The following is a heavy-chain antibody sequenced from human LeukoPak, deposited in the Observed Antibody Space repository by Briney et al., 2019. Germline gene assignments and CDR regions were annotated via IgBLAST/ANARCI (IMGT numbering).Heavy chain of an antibody. Sequence: GGSLRLSCAASGFILSTHGMHWLRQAPAKGLEWVAGMWYDGSREDYADSVKGRFTTSRDMSKNTLNLQMNSLRVEDTAMFYCARDLSFGSLDFRGQGTLVTVSS. CDR2: MWYDGSRE. V-gene: IGHV3-33*01. D-gene: IGHD1-26*01. CDR3: ARDLSFGSLDF. J-gene: IGHJ4*02. CDR1: GFILSTHG.